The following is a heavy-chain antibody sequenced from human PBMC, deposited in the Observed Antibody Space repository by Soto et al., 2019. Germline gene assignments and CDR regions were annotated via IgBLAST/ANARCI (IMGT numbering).Heavy chain of an antibody. J-gene: IGHJ3*02. CDR1: GGTFSSYA. CDR3: ARDLLDTAMWGVDAFDI. D-gene: IGHD5-18*01. V-gene: IGHV1-69*12. Sequence: QVQLVQSGAEVKKPGSSVKVSCKASGGTFSSYAISWVLQAPGQGLEWMGGIIPIFGTANYAQKFQGRVTITADESTSTAYMELSRLRSGDTAVYYCARDLLDTAMWGVDAFDIWGQGTMVTVSS. CDR2: IIPIFGTA.